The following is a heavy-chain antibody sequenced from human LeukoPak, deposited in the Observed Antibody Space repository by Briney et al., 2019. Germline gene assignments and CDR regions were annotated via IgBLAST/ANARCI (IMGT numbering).Heavy chain of an antibody. V-gene: IGHV3-66*02. Sequence: PGGSLRLSCAASGFTVSSNYMSSVRQAPGKGLEWVSVIYIGGSTYYADSVKGRFTISRDNPKNTLYLQMNSLRAEDTAVYYCARDPEVTIFGVGPYYYYMDVWGKGTTVTVSS. CDR3: ARDPEVTIFGVGPYYYYMDV. CDR2: IYIGGST. J-gene: IGHJ6*03. CDR1: GFTVSSNY. D-gene: IGHD3-3*01.